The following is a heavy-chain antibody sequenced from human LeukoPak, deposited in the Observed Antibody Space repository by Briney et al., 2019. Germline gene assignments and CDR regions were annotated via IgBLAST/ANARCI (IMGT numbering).Heavy chain of an antibody. V-gene: IGHV4-34*01. CDR3: ARVRIEYSSSWYYFDY. Sequence: SETLSLTCAVYGGSFSGYYWSWIRQPPGKGLEWIGEINHSGSTNYNPPLKSRVTISVDTSKNQFSLKLSSVTAADTAVYYCARVRIEYSSSWYYFDYWGQGTLVTVSS. CDR2: INHSGST. J-gene: IGHJ4*02. CDR1: GGSFSGYY. D-gene: IGHD6-13*01.